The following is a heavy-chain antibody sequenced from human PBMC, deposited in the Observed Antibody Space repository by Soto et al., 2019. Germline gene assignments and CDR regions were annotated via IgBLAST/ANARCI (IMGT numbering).Heavy chain of an antibody. Sequence: PSETLSLTCTVSGGSISSYYWSWIRQPPGKGLEWIGYIYYSGSTNYNPSLKSRVTISVDTSKNQFSLKLSSVAAADTAVYYCARGEADDYGDYDGIYFDYWGQGTLVTVSS. D-gene: IGHD4-17*01. V-gene: IGHV4-59*01. CDR1: GGSISSYY. CDR2: IYYSGST. CDR3: ARGEADDYGDYDGIYFDY. J-gene: IGHJ4*02.